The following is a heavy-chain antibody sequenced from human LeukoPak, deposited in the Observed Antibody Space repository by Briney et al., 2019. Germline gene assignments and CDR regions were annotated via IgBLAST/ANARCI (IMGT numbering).Heavy chain of an antibody. CDR3: ANKGSSGWRFDY. CDR1: GFTFSSYD. CDR2: ISYDGRNK. V-gene: IGHV3-30*18. Sequence: GGSLRLSCAASGFTFSSYDMHWVRQAPGKGLEWVAVISYDGRNKYYADSVKGRFTISRDNSKNTLYLQMNSLRAEDTALYYCANKGSSGWRFDYWGQXTLVTVSS. D-gene: IGHD6-19*01. J-gene: IGHJ4*02.